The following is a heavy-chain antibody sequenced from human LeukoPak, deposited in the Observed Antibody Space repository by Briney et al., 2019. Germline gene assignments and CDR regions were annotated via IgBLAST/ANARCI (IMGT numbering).Heavy chain of an antibody. V-gene: IGHV1-2*02. D-gene: IGHD1-26*01. Sequence: GASVKVSCKASGYTFTAYYMHWVRQAPGQGLEWMGWINCGSGDTNYAQKFQGRVTVTRDTSITTTYMEVTNLNSDDTALYDCVREARATADTWGQGTQVTVSS. CDR3: VREARATADT. J-gene: IGHJ5*02. CDR1: GYTFTAYY. CDR2: INCGSGDT.